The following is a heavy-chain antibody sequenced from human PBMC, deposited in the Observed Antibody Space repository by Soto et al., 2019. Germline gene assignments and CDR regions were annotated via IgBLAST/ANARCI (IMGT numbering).Heavy chain of an antibody. CDR2: IYYSGST. Sequence: SLNCSVSDGSISSGGYYRSWIRQHPGKGLEWIGYIYYSGSTYYNPSLKSRVTISVDTSKDQFSLKLSSVTAADTAVYYCAVSRDGYSMDVWGQGTTVNVSS. J-gene: IGHJ6*02. D-gene: IGHD2-2*01. CDR1: DGSISSGGYY. V-gene: IGHV4-31*03. CDR3: AVSRDGYSMDV.